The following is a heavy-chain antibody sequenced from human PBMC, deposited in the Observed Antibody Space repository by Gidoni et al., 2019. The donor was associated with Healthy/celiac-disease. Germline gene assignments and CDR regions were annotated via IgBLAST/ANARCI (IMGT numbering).Heavy chain of an antibody. CDR3: ARGELLWVWYFDL. V-gene: IGHV1-69*04. D-gene: IGHD3-10*01. CDR1: GGTFSSYA. CDR2: IIPILGIA. Sequence: QVQLVQSGAEVKKPGSAVKVSCKASGGTFSSYAISWVRQAPGQGLEWMGRIIPILGIANYAQKFQGRVTITADKSTSTAYMELSSLRSEYTAVYYCARGELLWVWYFDLWGRGTLVTVSS. J-gene: IGHJ2*01.